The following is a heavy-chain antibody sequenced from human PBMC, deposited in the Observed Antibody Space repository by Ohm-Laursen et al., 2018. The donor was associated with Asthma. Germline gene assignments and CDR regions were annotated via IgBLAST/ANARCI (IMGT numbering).Heavy chain of an antibody. CDR2: IIPIFDIP. V-gene: IGHV1-69*17. D-gene: IGHD3-22*01. Sequence: SSVKVSCKASGGTFSSYAINWVRQAPGQGLEWVGAIIPIFDIPNYAEKFQGRVMITADKSTSTAYMELSSLRSEDTAVYYCARDHSSGYSFSFDYWGQGTLVTVSS. CDR3: ARDHSSGYSFSFDY. J-gene: IGHJ4*02. CDR1: GGTFSSYA.